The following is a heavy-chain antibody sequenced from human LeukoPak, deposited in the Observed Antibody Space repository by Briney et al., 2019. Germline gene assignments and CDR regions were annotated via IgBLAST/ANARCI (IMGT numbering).Heavy chain of an antibody. J-gene: IGHJ3*02. Sequence: GGSLRLSCAASGFTFSSYAMSWVRQAPGKGLEWVSAISGGGDYTYYADSVKGRFTISRDDSKSTLYLQMYSLRAEDTAVYYCARVGFDDSDAFDIWGQGTMVTVSS. CDR2: ISGGGDYT. CDR3: ARVGFDDSDAFDI. D-gene: IGHD3-16*01. V-gene: IGHV3-23*01. CDR1: GFTFSSYA.